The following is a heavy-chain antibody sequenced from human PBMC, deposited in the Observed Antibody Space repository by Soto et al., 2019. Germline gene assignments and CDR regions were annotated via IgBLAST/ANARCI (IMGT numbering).Heavy chain of an antibody. CDR1: AGPVRGRY. CDR3: ARGWWEREGYVMDV. J-gene: IGHJ6*02. CDR2: IYYSGST. Sequence: TLSLRSTVSAGPVRGRYSSSVRQPPGKELQYIGYIYYSGSTNYNPSLKRRVTISDDTSTNQFSLTLSSVTAADTAVYYCARGWWEREGYVMDVWGQGTTVT. D-gene: IGHD1-26*01. V-gene: IGHV4-59*08.